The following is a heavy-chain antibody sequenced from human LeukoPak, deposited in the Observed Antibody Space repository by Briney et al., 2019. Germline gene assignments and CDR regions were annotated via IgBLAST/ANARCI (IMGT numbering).Heavy chain of an antibody. CDR1: GFTFSSYA. V-gene: IGHV3-23*01. Sequence: GGSLRLSCAASGFTFSSYAMSWVRQAPGKGLEWVSAIRGSGDRTHYADSVKGRFTISRDNSKNTLYLQMNSLRAEDTAVYYCAKAIGDNGYYNWGFHYWGQGTLVTVSS. CDR3: AKAIGDNGYYNWGFHY. D-gene: IGHD3-9*01. J-gene: IGHJ4*02. CDR2: IRGSGDRT.